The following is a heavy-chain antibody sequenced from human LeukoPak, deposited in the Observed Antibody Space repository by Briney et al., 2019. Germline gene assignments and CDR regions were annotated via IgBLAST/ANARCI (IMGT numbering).Heavy chain of an antibody. V-gene: IGHV4-39*01. D-gene: IGHD2/OR15-2a*01. Sequence: PSETLSLTCTVSGGSINSNNYYWGWIRQPPGKGLEWIGSIYYSGSTYYNPSLKSRVTISVDTSKNQFSLKLSSVTAADTAVYYCARPMQDVTDFDYWGQGTLVTVSS. CDR3: ARPMQDVTDFDY. CDR1: GGSINSNNYY. CDR2: IYYSGST. J-gene: IGHJ4*02.